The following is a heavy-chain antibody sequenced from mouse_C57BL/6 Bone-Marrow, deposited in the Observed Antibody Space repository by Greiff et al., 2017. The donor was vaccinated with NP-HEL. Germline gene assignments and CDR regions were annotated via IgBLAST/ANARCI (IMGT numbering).Heavy chain of an antibody. CDR3: ARDYYGSSYGYSMYY. Sequence: VQLQQSGPELVKPGASVKISCKASGYSFTGYYMNWVKQSPEKSLEWIGEINPSTGGTTYNQKLQAKATLTVDKTSSTAYMQLKRLTSEDSAVYYCARDYYGSSYGYSMYYWGQGTSVTVSS. CDR1: GYSFTGYY. D-gene: IGHD1-1*01. V-gene: IGHV1-42*01. CDR2: INPSTGGT. J-gene: IGHJ4*01.